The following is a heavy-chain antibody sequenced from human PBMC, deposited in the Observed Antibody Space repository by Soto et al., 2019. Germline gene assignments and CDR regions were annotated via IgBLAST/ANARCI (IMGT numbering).Heavy chain of an antibody. V-gene: IGHV3-33*01. D-gene: IGHD1-26*01. CDR2: IWYGGSDK. CDR3: ARAGLLLDY. CDR1: GFTFSSYG. Sequence: QVQLVESGGGVVQPGRSLRLSCAASGFTFSSYGMHWVRQAPGKGLEWVAVIWYGGSDKYYADSVKGRFTISRDNSKNTLYLQMSSLSAEDTAVYYCARAGLLLDYWGQGTLVTVSS. J-gene: IGHJ4*02.